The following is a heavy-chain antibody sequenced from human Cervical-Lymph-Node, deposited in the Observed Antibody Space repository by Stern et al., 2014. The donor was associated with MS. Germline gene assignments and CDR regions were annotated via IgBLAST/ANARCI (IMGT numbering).Heavy chain of an antibody. CDR3: AREGRSTVTTADAY. CDR1: GYTFSAYY. V-gene: IGHV1-2*06. D-gene: IGHD4-17*01. Sequence: DQLVESGTEVKKPGASVKVSCKASGYTFSAYYVNWVRQAPGQGLEWMGRINGHTGDTNYAQKFQGRVTMDRDPSISTAYLELASLRSDDTAVYYCAREGRSTVTTADAYWGQGTLVTVSS. J-gene: IGHJ4*02. CDR2: INGHTGDT.